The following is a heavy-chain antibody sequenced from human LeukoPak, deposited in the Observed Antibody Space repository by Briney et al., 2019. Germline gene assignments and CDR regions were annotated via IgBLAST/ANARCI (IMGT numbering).Heavy chain of an antibody. CDR3: ARDRLSDILTGYWFYAFDI. CDR2: IYNSGST. Sequence: SETLCLTCTVSGGSISSYYWSWIRQPPGKGLEWIGYIYNSGSTNYNPSLKSRVTISVDTSKNQFSLKLSSVTAADTAVYYCARDRLSDILTGYWFYAFDIWGQGTMVTVSS. J-gene: IGHJ3*02. CDR1: GGSISSYY. D-gene: IGHD3-9*01. V-gene: IGHV4-4*08.